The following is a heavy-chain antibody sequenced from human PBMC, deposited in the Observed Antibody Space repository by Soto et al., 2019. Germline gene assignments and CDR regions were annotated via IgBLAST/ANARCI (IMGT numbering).Heavy chain of an antibody. CDR2: IFSNDEK. D-gene: IGHD3-16*01. J-gene: IGHJ6*02. CDR1: GFSLSDTTMG. Sequence: QVTLKESGPVLVKPSETLTLTCSVSGFSLSDTTMGVSWIRQPPRKALEWLAHIFSNDEKSYSTSLKTRLTISTDTSISQVVLTMTNMDPVDTATYYCARIHSITWGSYFYGMDVWGQGTTVTVSS. CDR3: ARIHSITWGSYFYGMDV. V-gene: IGHV2-26*01.